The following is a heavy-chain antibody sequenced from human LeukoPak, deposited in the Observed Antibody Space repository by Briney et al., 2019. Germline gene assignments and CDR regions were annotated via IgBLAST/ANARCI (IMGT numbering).Heavy chain of an antibody. CDR1: GFLFSGDW. CDR3: ARDGLPVALNY. D-gene: IGHD2-2*01. CDR2: INQDGSKK. J-gene: IGHJ4*02. V-gene: IGHV3-7*01. Sequence: GGSLRLSCAASGFLFSGDWMSWVRQAPGKGLEWVANINQDGSKKNYVDSVKGQFTISRDNAKNSLYLQMNSLRAEDTAVYYCARDGLPVALNYWGQGTLVTVSS.